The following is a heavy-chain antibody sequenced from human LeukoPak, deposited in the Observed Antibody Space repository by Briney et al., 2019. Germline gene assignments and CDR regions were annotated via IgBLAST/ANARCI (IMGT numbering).Heavy chain of an antibody. CDR1: GFTFSSYA. CDR3: AREWGYCFDS. D-gene: IGHD2-15*01. V-gene: IGHV3-48*03. Sequence: GGSLRLSCAASGFTFSSYAMSWVRQAPGKGLEWVSYISSSGSTKHYADAVKGRFTISRDNAKNSLYLQMNSLRAEDTAVYYCAREWGYCFDSWGQGTLVTVSS. J-gene: IGHJ5*01. CDR2: ISSSGSTK.